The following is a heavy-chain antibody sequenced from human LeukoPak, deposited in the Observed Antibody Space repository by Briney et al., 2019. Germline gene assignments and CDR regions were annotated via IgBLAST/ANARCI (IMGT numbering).Heavy chain of an antibody. Sequence: GGSPRLSCAASGFTFSSYAMSWVRQAPGKGLEWVSAISGSGGSTYYADSVKGRFTISRDNSKNTLYLQMNSLRAEDTAVYYCAKDRYSSGWYEDYFDYWGQGTLVTVSS. CDR1: GFTFSSYA. CDR2: ISGSGGST. J-gene: IGHJ4*02. CDR3: AKDRYSSGWYEDYFDY. D-gene: IGHD6-19*01. V-gene: IGHV3-23*01.